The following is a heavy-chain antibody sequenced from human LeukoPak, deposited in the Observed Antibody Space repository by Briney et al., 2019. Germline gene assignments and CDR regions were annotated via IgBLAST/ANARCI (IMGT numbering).Heavy chain of an antibody. CDR3: AKGQEDIVLMVYATTPCDY. CDR2: ISGSGGTT. Sequence: PGGSLRLSCVASGFTFSSYAMSWVRQAPGKGLEWVSTISGSGGTTYYADSVKGRFTISRDNSKNTLYLQMNSLRAEDTAVYYCAKGQEDIVLMVYATTPCDYWGQGTLVTVSS. V-gene: IGHV3-23*01. D-gene: IGHD2-8*01. CDR1: GFTFSSYA. J-gene: IGHJ4*02.